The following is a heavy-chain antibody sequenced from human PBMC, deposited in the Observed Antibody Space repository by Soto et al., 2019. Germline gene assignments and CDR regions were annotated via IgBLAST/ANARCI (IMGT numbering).Heavy chain of an antibody. CDR1: GGSVSSGSYY. J-gene: IGHJ4*02. CDR2: IYYSGST. D-gene: IGHD3-10*01. CDR3: ARYEPLSGSPRGSFDY. Sequence: QVQLQESGPGLVKPSETLSLTCTVSGGSVSSGSYYWSWIRQPPGKGLEWIGYIYYSGSTNYNPSLKSRVTISVASSKNQFSLKLSSVTAADTAVYYCARYEPLSGSPRGSFDYWGQGTLVTVSS. V-gene: IGHV4-61*01.